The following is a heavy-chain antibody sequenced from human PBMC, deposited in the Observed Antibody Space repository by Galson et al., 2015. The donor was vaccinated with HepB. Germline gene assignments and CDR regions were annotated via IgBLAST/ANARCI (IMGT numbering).Heavy chain of an antibody. CDR1: GYTFTGYY. Sequence: SVKVSCKASGYTFTGYYMHWVRQAPGQGLEWMGWINPNSGGTNYAQKFQGWVTMTRDTSISTAYMELSRLRSDDTAVYYCARGVLTSEIWFGELWVDYWGQGTLVTVSS. CDR3: ARGVLTSEIWFGELWVDY. V-gene: IGHV1-2*04. J-gene: IGHJ4*02. CDR2: INPNSGGT. D-gene: IGHD3-10*01.